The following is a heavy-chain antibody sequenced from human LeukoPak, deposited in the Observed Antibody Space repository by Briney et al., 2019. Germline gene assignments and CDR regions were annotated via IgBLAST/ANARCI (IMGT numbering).Heavy chain of an antibody. CDR3: AKDNHYVWGSYRLTDAFDI. D-gene: IGHD3-16*02. V-gene: IGHV3-30*18. Sequence: GRSLRLSCAASGFTFSSYGMHWVRQAPGKGLEWVAVISYDGSNKYYADSVKGRFTISRDNSKNTLYLQMNSLRAEDTAVYYCAKDNHYVWGSYRLTDAFDIWGQGTMVTVSS. CDR2: ISYDGSNK. CDR1: GFTFSSYG. J-gene: IGHJ3*02.